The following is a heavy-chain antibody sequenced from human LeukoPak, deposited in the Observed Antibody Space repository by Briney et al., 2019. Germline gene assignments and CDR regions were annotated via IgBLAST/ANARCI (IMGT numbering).Heavy chain of an antibody. D-gene: IGHD6-13*01. V-gene: IGHV3-7*01. CDR2: ILPDGSQK. J-gene: IGHJ4*02. CDR1: DFTFSFYW. CDR3: GRLAHNAWYAIDH. Sequence: GGSLRLSCVVSDFTFSFYWMTWVRQAPGKGLEWVANILPDGSQKYYVDPVKGRFTISRDNPKNSLYLQINSLRVDDTAVYYCGRLAHNAWYAIDHWGQGTLVTVSS.